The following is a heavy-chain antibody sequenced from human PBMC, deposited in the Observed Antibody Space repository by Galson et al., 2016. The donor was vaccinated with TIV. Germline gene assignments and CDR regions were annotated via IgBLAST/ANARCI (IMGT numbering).Heavy chain of an antibody. J-gene: IGHJ6*02. CDR3: AKDKKYCTVNSCYTSYHYYYYGIDV. CDR2: VSYDGGNE. Sequence: VRQAPGKGLEWVAVVSYDGGNEYYADSVKGRFTISRDNSKNTLYLQINSLRAVDTAVYYCAKDKKYCTVNSCYTSYHYYYYGIDVWGQGTTVTVSS. D-gene: IGHD2-2*02. V-gene: IGHV3-30*18.